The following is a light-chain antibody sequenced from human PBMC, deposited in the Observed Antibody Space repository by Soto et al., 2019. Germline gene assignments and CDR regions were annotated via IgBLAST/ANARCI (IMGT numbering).Light chain of an antibody. CDR2: AAS. J-gene: IGKJ2*01. V-gene: IGKV1-39*01. CDR1: QSIGTY. CDR3: QQSYTMPYT. Sequence: DIQMTQSPSSLPASVGDRVTLTCRASQSIGTYLNWYRQNPGKAPKLLIYAASSLQSVVPSRLSGSGSGTDFTLTISSLQPEDFATYYCQQSYTMPYTFGQGTKLEIK.